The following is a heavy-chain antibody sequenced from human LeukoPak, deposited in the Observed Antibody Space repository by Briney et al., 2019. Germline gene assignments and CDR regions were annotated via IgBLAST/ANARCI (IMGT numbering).Heavy chain of an antibody. CDR3: ARHSRSGSGGYENAFDI. D-gene: IGHD5-12*01. Sequence: KPSETLSLTCTVSGGSISSSSYYWDWIRQSPGKGLEWFGNIYSGGSTYYTPSLKSRVTISVDTSKNQFSLKLSSVTAADTAIYFCARHSRSGSGGYENAFDIWGQGTMVTVSS. CDR2: IYSGGST. CDR1: GGSISSSSYY. J-gene: IGHJ3*02. V-gene: IGHV4-39*01.